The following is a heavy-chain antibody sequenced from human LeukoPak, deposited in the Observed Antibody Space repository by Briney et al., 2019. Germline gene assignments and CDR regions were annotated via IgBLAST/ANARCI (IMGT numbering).Heavy chain of an antibody. V-gene: IGHV3-23*01. Sequence: PGGSLRLSCAASGFTFSNYAMSWVRQAPGKGLEWFSAISGSGASTYYADSVKGRFTIYRDNSKNTLYLQMNSLRAEDTAVYYCAKDSTPYDYVWGSYRQSYFDYWGQGALVTVSS. D-gene: IGHD3-16*02. J-gene: IGHJ4*02. CDR1: GFTFSNYA. CDR3: AKDSTPYDYVWGSYRQSYFDY. CDR2: ISGSGAST.